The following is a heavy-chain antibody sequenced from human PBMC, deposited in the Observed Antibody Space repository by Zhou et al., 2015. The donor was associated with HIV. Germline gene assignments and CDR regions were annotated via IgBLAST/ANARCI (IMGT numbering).Heavy chain of an antibody. Sequence: EEQLVESGGGWVQPGGSLGLSCAASGFTFRTYGMNWVRQAPGKGLEWLSYISGAGDIRYYADSVKGRFSISRDNSNNTLDLQMDSLRVEDTALYYCASDWHYVVGFDYWGRGTLVTVST. CDR1: GFTFRTYG. CDR2: ISGAGDIR. CDR3: ASDWHYVVGFDY. V-gene: IGHV3-48*04. J-gene: IGHJ4*02. D-gene: IGHD1-7*01.